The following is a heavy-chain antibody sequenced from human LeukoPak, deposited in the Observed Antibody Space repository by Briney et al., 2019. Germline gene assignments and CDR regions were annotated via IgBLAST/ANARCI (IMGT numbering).Heavy chain of an antibody. Sequence: SETLSLTCAVCGGSLSGHYWNWIRQPPGKGLEWVGEINHSGNTNYNPSLKSRVTISVDTSKNQFSLNLSSVTAADTAVYYCASRGGYKFRFTDYYYYYMDVWGNGTTVTVSS. V-gene: IGHV4-34*01. CDR2: INHSGNT. CDR3: ASRGGYKFRFTDYYYYYMDV. J-gene: IGHJ6*03. D-gene: IGHD5-24*01. CDR1: GGSLSGHY.